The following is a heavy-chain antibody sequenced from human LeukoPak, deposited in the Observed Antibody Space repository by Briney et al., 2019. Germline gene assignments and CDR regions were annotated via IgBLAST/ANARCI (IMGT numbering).Heavy chain of an antibody. CDR3: AKEFSEAAGGTAYFDY. Sequence: GSLRLSCAASGFTVSDNYMSWVRQAPGKGLEWVSVIYSGGSTYYADSVKGRFTISRDNSKNTLYLQMNSLRAEDTAVYYCAKEFSEAAGGTAYFDYWGQGTLVTVSS. D-gene: IGHD6-13*01. V-gene: IGHV3-66*01. CDR1: GFTVSDNY. CDR2: IYSGGST. J-gene: IGHJ4*02.